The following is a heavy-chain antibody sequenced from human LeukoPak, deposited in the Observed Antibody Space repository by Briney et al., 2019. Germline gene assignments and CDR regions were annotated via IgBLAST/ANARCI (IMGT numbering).Heavy chain of an antibody. D-gene: IGHD3-22*01. V-gene: IGHV4-61*02. CDR3: ASYYDSSGFDI. Sequence: PSETLSLTCPVSGGSISSGSYYWSWIRQPAGKGLEWIGRIYTSGSTNYNPSLKSRVTISVDTSKNQFSLKLSSVTAADTAVYYCASYYDSSGFDIWGQGTMVTVSS. CDR2: IYTSGST. J-gene: IGHJ3*02. CDR1: GGSISSGSYY.